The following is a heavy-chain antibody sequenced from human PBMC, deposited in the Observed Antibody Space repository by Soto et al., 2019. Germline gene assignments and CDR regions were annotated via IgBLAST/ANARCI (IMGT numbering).Heavy chain of an antibody. CDR1: RDTFDSYA. CDR2: IIPILGTT. CDR3: AAGGKNGYIK. D-gene: IGHD1-1*01. J-gene: IGHJ4*02. V-gene: IGHV1-69*01. Sequence: QVQLEQSGAEERMPGSSVKVSCKASRDTFDSYAMTWVRLAPGQGLEWMGGIIPILGTTKYAQKFQGRVTMTADESTSTAYMELSSLRSEDGAVYYCAAGGKNGYIKWGQGTQVTVSS.